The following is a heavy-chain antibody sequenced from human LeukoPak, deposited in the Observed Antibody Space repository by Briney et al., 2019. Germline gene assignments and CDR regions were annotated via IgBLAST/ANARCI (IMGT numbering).Heavy chain of an antibody. CDR1: GFTLCCYL. V-gene: IGHV3-7*01. CDR2: IKQDGSEK. D-gene: IGHD3-10*01. CDR3: AALWFGELVFDY. Sequence: GGAPRLSFAAPGFTLCCYLVSGGRQAPGEGVGGGGNIKQDGSEKYYVDSVKGRFTISRDNAKNSLYLQMNSLRAEDTAVYYCAALWFGELVFDYWGQGTLVTVSS. J-gene: IGHJ4*02.